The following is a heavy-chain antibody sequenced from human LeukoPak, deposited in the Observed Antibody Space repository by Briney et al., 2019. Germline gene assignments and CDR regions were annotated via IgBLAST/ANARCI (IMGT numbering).Heavy chain of an antibody. D-gene: IGHD3-22*01. CDR3: ARGGITMIVVVHDAFDI. CDR1: GYTFTGYS. V-gene: IGHV1-2*02. CDR2: MSPKSGGT. J-gene: IGHJ3*02. Sequence: ASVKVSCKASGYTFTGYSVHWVRQAPGQGLERMGWMSPKSGGTNYAQKFQGRVTMTRDTSISTAYMELSRLTSDDTAVYYCARGGITMIVVVHDAFDIWGQGTMVTVSS.